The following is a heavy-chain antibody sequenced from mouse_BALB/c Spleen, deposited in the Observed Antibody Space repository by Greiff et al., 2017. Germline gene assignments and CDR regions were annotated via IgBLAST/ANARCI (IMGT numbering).Heavy chain of an antibody. Sequence: VQLQQSGPELVKPGASVKISCKASGYTFTDYNMHWVKQSHGKSLEWIGYIYPYNGGTGYNQKFKSKATLTVDNSSSTAYMELRSLTSEDSAVYYCASFYYDYWYFDVWGAGTTVTVSS. V-gene: IGHV1S29*02. D-gene: IGHD2-4*01. CDR2: IYPYNGGT. CDR1: GYTFTDYN. CDR3: ASFYYDYWYFDV. J-gene: IGHJ1*01.